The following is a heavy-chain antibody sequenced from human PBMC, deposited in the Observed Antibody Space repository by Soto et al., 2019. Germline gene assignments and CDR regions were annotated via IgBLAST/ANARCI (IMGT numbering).Heavy chain of an antibody. CDR3: ARVGPYCGGDCYSPPP. CDR1: GYSIRNGYY. D-gene: IGHD2-21*02. Sequence: PSETLSLTCTVSGYSIRNGYYWGWIRQPPGKGLEWIGAIYHSGSTYYNPSLKSRVTTSVDASENHFSLKLSSVTAADTAVYYCARVGPYCGGDCYSPPPWGQGTLVTVSS. CDR2: IYHSGST. J-gene: IGHJ5*02. V-gene: IGHV4-38-2*02.